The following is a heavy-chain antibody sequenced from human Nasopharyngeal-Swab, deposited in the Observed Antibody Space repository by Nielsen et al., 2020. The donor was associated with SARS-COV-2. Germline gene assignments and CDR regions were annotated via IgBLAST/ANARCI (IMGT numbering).Heavy chain of an antibody. D-gene: IGHD2-15*01. CDR1: GFTFSSYA. CDR3: AKICGGSGGSCSLDY. V-gene: IGHV3-23*01. CDR2: ISGSGGST. J-gene: IGHJ4*02. Sequence: GESLKISCSASGFTFSSYAMHWVRQAPGKGLEWVSAISGSGGSTYYADSVKGRFTISRDNSKNTLYLQMNSLRAEDTAVYYCAKICGGSGGSCSLDYWGQGTLVTVSS.